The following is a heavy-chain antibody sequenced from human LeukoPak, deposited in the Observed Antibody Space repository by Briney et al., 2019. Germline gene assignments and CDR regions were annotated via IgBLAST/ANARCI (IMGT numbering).Heavy chain of an antibody. Sequence: GASVKVFCKASGYTFTKYAIHWVRQAPGQRLEWMGWINVGNGNTKYSQKFQGRVTITRGTSASTAYMKLSSLRSEDTAVYYCARVPMVISALWDYWGQGTLVTVSS. V-gene: IGHV1-3*01. CDR2: INVGNGNT. D-gene: IGHD4/OR15-4a*01. CDR1: GYTFTKYA. J-gene: IGHJ4*02. CDR3: ARVPMVISALWDY.